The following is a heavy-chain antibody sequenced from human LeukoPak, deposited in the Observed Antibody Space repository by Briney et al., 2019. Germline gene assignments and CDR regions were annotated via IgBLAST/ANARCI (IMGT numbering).Heavy chain of an antibody. J-gene: IGHJ3*02. V-gene: IGHV4-59*08. CDR2: IYYSGST. Sequence: SETLSLTCTVSGGSISTYYWSWIRQPPGKGLEWIGYIYYSGSTNYNPSLKSRVTISVDTSKNQFSLKLSSVTAADTAVYYCARLYRATDAFDIWGQGTMVTVSS. CDR3: ARLYRATDAFDI. CDR1: GGSISTYY. D-gene: IGHD1-26*01.